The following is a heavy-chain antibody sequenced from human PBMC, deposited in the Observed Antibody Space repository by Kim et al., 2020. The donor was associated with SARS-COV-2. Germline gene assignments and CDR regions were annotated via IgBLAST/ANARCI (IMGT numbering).Heavy chain of an antibody. Sequence: SETLSLTCTVSGGSIRSDFWSWIRQPPGKGLEWIGYISYSAITSYNPSLESRVTMSRDTSKNQFSLKVTSVTAADTAVYYCARRACSGSACYQDYWGQGTLVTVSS. V-gene: IGHV4-59*08. D-gene: IGHD2-15*01. J-gene: IGHJ4*02. CDR1: GGSIRSDF. CDR3: ARRACSGSACYQDY. CDR2: ISYSAIT.